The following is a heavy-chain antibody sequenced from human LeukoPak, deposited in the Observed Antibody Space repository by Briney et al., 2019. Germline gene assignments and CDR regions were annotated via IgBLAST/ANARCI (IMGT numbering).Heavy chain of an antibody. CDR1: GGSISSSIYY. D-gene: IGHD5-18*01. J-gene: IGHJ4*02. CDR2: IYYSGST. CDR3: AVTSQRGYSYGLDY. Sequence: SETLSLTCTVSGGSISSSIYYWGWIRQPPGKGLEWIGSIYYSGSTYYNPSLKSRVTISVDTSKNQFSLKLSSVTAADTAVYYCAVTSQRGYSYGLDYWGQGTLVTVSS. V-gene: IGHV4-39*07.